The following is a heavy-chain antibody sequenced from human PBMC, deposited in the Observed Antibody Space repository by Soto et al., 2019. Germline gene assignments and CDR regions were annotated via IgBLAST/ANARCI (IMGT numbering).Heavy chain of an antibody. CDR1: SYSISSGFF. V-gene: IGHV4-38-2*02. CDR3: ARDTNSLDL. J-gene: IGHJ5*02. CDR2: IYHTGDT. D-gene: IGHD2-8*01. Sequence: SETLSLTCVVSSYSISSGFFCAWIRQPPGKGLEWVGSIYHTGDTHYNPSLRSQVSMSVDTSKNHLSLRLPYLTAADTAVYFCARDTNSLDLWGQGILVTVSS.